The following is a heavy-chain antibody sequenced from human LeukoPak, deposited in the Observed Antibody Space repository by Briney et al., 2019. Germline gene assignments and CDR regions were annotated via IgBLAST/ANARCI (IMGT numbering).Heavy chain of an antibody. J-gene: IGHJ5*01. CDR3: ATERFGEVRWFDS. CDR2: IYYTGIA. V-gene: IGHV4-30-4*08. Sequence: SETLSLTCTVSGGSVSSGSYYWSWIRQPPGKGLEWIGYIYYTGIAYYRPSLMSRLTMSLDTSKNQFSLRLSSVTAADTAVYYCATERFGEVRWFDSWGQGTLVTVSS. D-gene: IGHD3-10*01. CDR1: GGSVSSGSYY.